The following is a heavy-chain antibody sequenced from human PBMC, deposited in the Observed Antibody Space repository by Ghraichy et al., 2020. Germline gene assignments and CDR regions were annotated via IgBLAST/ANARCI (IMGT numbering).Heavy chain of an antibody. J-gene: IGHJ6*03. V-gene: IGHV3-7*03. CDR2: IKQDGSEK. D-gene: IGHD2-2*01. CDR1: GFTFSSYW. Sequence: GGSLRLSCAASGFTFSSYWMSWVRQAPGKGLEWVANIKQDGSEKYYVDSVKGRFTISRDNAKNSLYLQMNSLRAEDTAVYYCARGGVPAAINYYYYYMDVWGKGTTVTVSS. CDR3: ARGGVPAAINYYYYYMDV.